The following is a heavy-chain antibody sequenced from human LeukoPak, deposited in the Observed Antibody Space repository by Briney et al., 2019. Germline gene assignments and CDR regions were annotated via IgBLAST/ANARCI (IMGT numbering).Heavy chain of an antibody. V-gene: IGHV3-11*01. J-gene: IGHJ5*02. CDR1: GFTFSDYY. Sequence: GGSLRLSCAASGFTFSDYYMSWIRQAPGKGLEWVAYISGSGNIIYYTESLKGRFTISRGNAKNSLFLQMNSLRVEDTAVYYCARDRGEFDPWGQGTLVTVSS. CDR3: ARDRGEFDP. D-gene: IGHD3-16*01. CDR2: ISGSGNII.